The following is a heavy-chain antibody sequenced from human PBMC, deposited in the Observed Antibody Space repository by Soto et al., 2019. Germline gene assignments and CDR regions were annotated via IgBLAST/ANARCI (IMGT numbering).Heavy chain of an antibody. CDR3: ARARIATRMFDS. CDR2: SFHTGTT. V-gene: IGHV4-4*02. D-gene: IGHD2-15*01. CDR1: VDSITSSHY. Sequence: SETLCVACALSVDSITSSHYWNWFRQSPGKGLEWIGESFHTGTTNYNPSLESRVIISVDTSTNQFSLKPTSVTAADTAVYYCARARIATRMFDSWGQGTLVTVSS. J-gene: IGHJ4*02.